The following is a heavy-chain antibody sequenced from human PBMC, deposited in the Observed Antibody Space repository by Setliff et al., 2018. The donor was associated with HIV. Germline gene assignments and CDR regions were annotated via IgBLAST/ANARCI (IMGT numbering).Heavy chain of an antibody. J-gene: IGHJ4*02. CDR3: ARDFSTYYSIDS. D-gene: IGHD3-22*01. CDR2: ISGSGGST. V-gene: IGHV3-23*01. CDR1: GGSISTSY. Sequence: ETLSLTCTVSGGSISTSYWNWVRQAPGKGLEWVSAISGSGGSTYYADSVKGRFTISRDNSKNTLYLQMNSLRTDDTAVYFCARDFSTYYSIDSWGQGTLVTVSS.